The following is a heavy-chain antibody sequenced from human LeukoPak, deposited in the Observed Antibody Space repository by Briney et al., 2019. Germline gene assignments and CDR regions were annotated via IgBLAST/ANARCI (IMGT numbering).Heavy chain of an antibody. CDR1: GGSISGSSYY. CDR3: VRHVCSGGSCYPREVDY. J-gene: IGHJ4*02. V-gene: IGHV4-39*01. CDR2: IYYSGST. Sequence: PSETLSLTCTVSGGSISGSSYYWGWIRQPPGKGLEWIGSIYYSGSTYYNPSLKSRVTISVDTSKNQFSLKVSSVTAADTAVYYCVRHVCSGGSCYPREVDYWGQGSLVTVSS. D-gene: IGHD2-15*01.